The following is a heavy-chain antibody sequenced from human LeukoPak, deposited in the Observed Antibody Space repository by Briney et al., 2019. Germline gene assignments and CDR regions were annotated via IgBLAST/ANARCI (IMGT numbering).Heavy chain of an antibody. D-gene: IGHD4-17*01. J-gene: IGHJ5*02. CDR2: ISYDGSNR. Sequence: GGSLRLSCAASGFTFSSYAMSWVRQAPGKGLEWVSVISYDGSNRYYADSVKGRFTISRDNSKNTLYLQMNSLRSEDTALYYCARDATGDGDLESWGQGTLVTVSP. CDR3: ARDATGDGDLES. V-gene: IGHV3-30*04. CDR1: GFTFSSYA.